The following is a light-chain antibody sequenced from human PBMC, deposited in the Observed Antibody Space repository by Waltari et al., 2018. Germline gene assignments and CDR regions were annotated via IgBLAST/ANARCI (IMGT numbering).Light chain of an antibody. V-gene: IGLV2-8*01. CDR2: EVS. CDR1: SSDVGYYNY. J-gene: IGLJ1*01. CDR3: SSYAGNNFYV. Sequence: QSALTQPPSASGSPGQSVTISCTGTSSDVGYYNYVSWYQQHPGKAPNLMIFEVSKRFSGVPDRFSSSKSANTASLTVSGLQAEDEADYYCSSYAGNNFYVFGTGTTVTVL.